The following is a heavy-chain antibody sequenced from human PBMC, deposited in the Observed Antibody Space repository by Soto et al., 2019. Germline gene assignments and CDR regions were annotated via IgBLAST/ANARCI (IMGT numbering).Heavy chain of an antibody. D-gene: IGHD3-10*01. V-gene: IGHV3-49*04. CDR2: IRSKAYGGTT. Sequence: GWSLRLSCTSYVFTFVDYAMSWVRQAPGKGLEWVGFIRSKAYGGTTEYAASVKGRFTISRDDSKSIAYLQMNSLKTEDTAVYYCTRVPLTMVRGVIITAPQRNYYYGMDVWGQGTTVTVSS. CDR3: TRVPLTMVRGVIITAPQRNYYYGMDV. CDR1: VFTFVDYA. J-gene: IGHJ6*02.